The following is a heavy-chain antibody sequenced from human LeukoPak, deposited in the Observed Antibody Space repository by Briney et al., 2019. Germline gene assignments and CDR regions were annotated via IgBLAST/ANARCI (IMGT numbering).Heavy chain of an antibody. Sequence: GGALRLSCAASGFTDSSYWMSWVRQVPGKGLEWVANIKKDGSEKHYVDSVEGRFTVSRDDARNLLFLQMNSLRAGDTAVYYCAREGISGGIFDYWGQGALVAVSS. CDR1: GFTDSSYW. CDR2: IKKDGSEK. D-gene: IGHD3-10*01. J-gene: IGHJ4*02. CDR3: AREGISGGIFDY. V-gene: IGHV3-7*01.